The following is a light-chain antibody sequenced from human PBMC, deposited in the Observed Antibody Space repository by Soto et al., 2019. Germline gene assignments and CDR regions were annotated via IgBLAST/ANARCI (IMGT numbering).Light chain of an antibody. CDR3: TSYTSSNTPV. J-gene: IGLJ1*01. Sequence: QSALTQPASASGSPGQSITISCTGTSSDVGGYNYVSWYQQHPGKAPKLMIYEVSNRPSGVSNRFSGSKSGNTASLTISGLQAEDEADYYCTSYTSSNTPVFGTGTKVTVL. CDR1: SSDVGGYNY. V-gene: IGLV2-14*01. CDR2: EVS.